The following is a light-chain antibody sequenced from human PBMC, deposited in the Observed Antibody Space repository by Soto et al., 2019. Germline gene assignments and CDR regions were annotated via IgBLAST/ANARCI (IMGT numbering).Light chain of an antibody. CDR1: SSDVGGYNY. J-gene: IGLJ1*01. CDR2: DVS. Sequence: QSALTQPASVSGSPGQSITISCTGTSSDVGGYNYVSWYQQHPGKAPKLMIYDVSNRPSGVSNRFSGSKSGNTASLTISGLRAEEEADYYCSSYTSSSTLHVFGTGTKRTV. V-gene: IGLV2-14*01. CDR3: SSYTSSSTLHV.